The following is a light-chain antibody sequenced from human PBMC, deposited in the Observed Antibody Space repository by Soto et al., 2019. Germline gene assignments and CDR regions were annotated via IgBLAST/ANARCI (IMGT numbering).Light chain of an antibody. Sequence: QSVLTQPPSVSAAPGQKVTITCSGSSSNIGNNYVSWYQQLPGTAPKLLIYENNKRPSGIPDRFSGSKSGTSATLGITGHQTGDEADYYCGTWDSSLSAGVFGTGTRSPS. CDR3: GTWDSSLSAGV. V-gene: IGLV1-51*02. CDR2: ENN. CDR1: SSNIGNNY. J-gene: IGLJ1*01.